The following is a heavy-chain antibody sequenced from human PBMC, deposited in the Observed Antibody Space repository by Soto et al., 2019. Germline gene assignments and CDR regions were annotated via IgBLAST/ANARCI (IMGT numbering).Heavy chain of an antibody. CDR3: ARAYITSWYSFEY. Sequence: GGSPRLSCAASGFTVSTKYMSWLRQAPGKGLEWISVIYSGGNRYYADSVKGRFTISRDDSKNTVFLQMNSMRAEDTAVYFCARAYITSWYSFEYWGQGALVTVS. V-gene: IGHV3-66*01. CDR1: GFTVSTKY. CDR2: IYSGGNR. J-gene: IGHJ4*02. D-gene: IGHD6-13*01.